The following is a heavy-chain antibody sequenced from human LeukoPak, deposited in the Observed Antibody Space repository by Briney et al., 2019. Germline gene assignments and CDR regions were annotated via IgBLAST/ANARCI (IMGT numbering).Heavy chain of an antibody. CDR3: ARQPHELHFDP. V-gene: IGHV4-39*01. J-gene: IGHJ5*02. Sequence: PSETLSLTCTVSSGSISTSNYYWGWIRQPPGKGLEWIGSIYYSGSTYYNPSLKSRVTISVDTSKNQFSLKLSSVTAADMAVYYCARQPHELHFDPWGQGTLVTVSS. CDR2: IYYSGST. CDR1: SGSISTSNYY. D-gene: IGHD1-7*01.